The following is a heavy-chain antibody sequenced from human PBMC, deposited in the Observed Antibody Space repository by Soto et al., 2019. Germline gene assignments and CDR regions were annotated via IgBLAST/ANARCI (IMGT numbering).Heavy chain of an antibody. CDR2: VNPSGGPT. V-gene: IGHV1-46*01. Sequence: QVRLVQSGAEVKKPGDSVSVSCKAPEYTFANHFIHWVRQAPGQGLEWMGIVNPSGGPTRYTQKFQGRVTMTRDTSTSTVYMVLSSLTSADTAVYYWAREGSYYFDSRIDYWGQGTLVTVSS. CDR3: AREGSYYFDSRIDY. D-gene: IGHD3-10*01. CDR1: EYTFANHF. J-gene: IGHJ4*02.